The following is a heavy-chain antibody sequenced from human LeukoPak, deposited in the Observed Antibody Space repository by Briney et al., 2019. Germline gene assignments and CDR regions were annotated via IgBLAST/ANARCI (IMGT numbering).Heavy chain of an antibody. J-gene: IGHJ6*02. CDR3: ARDMKLELPASSAYFYGMDV. Sequence: GGSLRLSCAASGYTFSNYWMSWVRQAPGKGLGWVANIKQDGSEKYYVDSVRGRFTISRDNAKNSLCLQMNSLRAEDTAVYYCARDMKLELPASSAYFYGMDVWGRGTTVTVSS. CDR2: IKQDGSEK. D-gene: IGHD1-7*01. CDR1: GYTFSNYW. V-gene: IGHV3-7*01.